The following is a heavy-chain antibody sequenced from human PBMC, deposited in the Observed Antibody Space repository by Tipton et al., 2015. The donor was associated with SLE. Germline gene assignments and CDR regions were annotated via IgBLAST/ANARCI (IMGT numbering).Heavy chain of an antibody. D-gene: IGHD2-8*01. V-gene: IGHV4-59*12. CDR3: ARGMLTWRGAIIGVDV. CDR2: ISDGGGS. CDR1: GGSISSNY. Sequence: TLSLTCPVSGGSISSNYWIWIRQPPGKGLEWIGYISDGGGSNHNPSLKSRVTISVDTSNDQFSLNLTSVTAADTAVYYCARGMLTWRGAIIGVDVWGQGTSVNVSS. J-gene: IGHJ6*02.